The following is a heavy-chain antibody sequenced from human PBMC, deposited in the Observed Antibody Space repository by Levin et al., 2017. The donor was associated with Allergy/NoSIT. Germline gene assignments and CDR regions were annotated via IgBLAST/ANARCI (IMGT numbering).Heavy chain of an antibody. V-gene: IGHV3-23*01. J-gene: IGHJ3*02. CDR2: LRYSGDTT. CDR1: GFTFTSYT. CDR3: AKGVSSGSPYRAFDM. D-gene: IGHD1-26*01. Sequence: GESLKISCAASGFTFTSYTMTWVRQAPGRGLEWVSTLRYSGDTTHYADSVKGRFTISRDGSRDTLFLQMNSLRPEDPAVYYCAKGVSSGSPYRAFDMWGQGTMVTVSS.